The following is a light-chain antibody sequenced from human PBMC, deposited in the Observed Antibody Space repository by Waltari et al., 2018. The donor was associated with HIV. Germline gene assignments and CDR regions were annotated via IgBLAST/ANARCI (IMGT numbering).Light chain of an antibody. CDR2: SND. CDR3: ATWDDSLDGPM. Sequence: QSVLTQPLSASGSPGPRVTISCAGSIPAIGSTPVIWYHQLPGTAPKLLIYSNDQRPSGVPDRFSGSKSGTSASLAISGLRSEDEADYYCATWDDSLDGPMFCGGTKLTVL. CDR1: IPAIGSTP. J-gene: IGLJ3*02. V-gene: IGLV1-44*01.